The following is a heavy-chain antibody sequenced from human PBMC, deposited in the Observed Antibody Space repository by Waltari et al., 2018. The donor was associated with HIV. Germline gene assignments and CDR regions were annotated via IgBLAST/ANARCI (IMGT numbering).Heavy chain of an antibody. V-gene: IGHV4-34*01. CDR3: ARGSWGSGMDV. Sequence: QVRLQQWGAGLLQPSETLSLTCAVNHGSFSGYYWSWIRQPPGKGLECIGEINHSGSINYNPSLKSRVIISLDRYKNQFSLKLTSVTAADTALYYCARGSWGSGMDVWGLGTTVIVSS. J-gene: IGHJ6*02. CDR2: INHSGSI. D-gene: IGHD7-27*01. CDR1: HGSFSGYY.